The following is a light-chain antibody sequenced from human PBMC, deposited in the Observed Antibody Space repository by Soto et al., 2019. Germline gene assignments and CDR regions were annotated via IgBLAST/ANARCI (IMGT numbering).Light chain of an antibody. CDR1: QSVGSY. V-gene: IGKV3-11*01. CDR3: QQRNNWPPTIT. Sequence: EIVLTQSPATLSLSPGDRATLSCRASQSVGSYLAWYQQKPGQAPSLLIYDTSNRATGIPARFSGSASGTDFSLTISSLEPEDFAVYYCQQRNNWPPTITFGKGTRLEIK. CDR2: DTS. J-gene: IGKJ5*01.